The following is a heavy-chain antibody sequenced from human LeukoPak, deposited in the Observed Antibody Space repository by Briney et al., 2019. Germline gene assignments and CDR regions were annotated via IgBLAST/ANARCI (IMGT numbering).Heavy chain of an antibody. J-gene: IGHJ4*02. CDR3: ARVPVGQDY. V-gene: IGHV3-74*03. Sequence: GGSLRLSCAASGFTFSRYWMHWVRQAPGKGLMWVSRISPDGSTTLYADSVKGRFTISRDNAKNSLYLQMNSLRAEDTAVYYCARVPVGQDYWGQGTLVTVSS. CDR1: GFTFSRYW. CDR2: ISPDGSTT. D-gene: IGHD3-10*01.